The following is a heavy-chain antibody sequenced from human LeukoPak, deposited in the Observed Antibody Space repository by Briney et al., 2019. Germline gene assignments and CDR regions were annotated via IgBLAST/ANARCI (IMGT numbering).Heavy chain of an antibody. D-gene: IGHD6-19*01. CDR1: GDSIRSDR. CDR2: IYHTATT. V-gene: IGHV4-4*09. Sequence: SETLSLTCAVSGDSIRSDRWNWIRQIPGKGLEWIGYIYHTATTNYNHSFRTRVTMSLDTSNNQFSLRLTSVTAADTAVYYCARTPARSGWAYYFDSWGQGALVTVSS. CDR3: ARTPARSGWAYYFDS. J-gene: IGHJ4*02.